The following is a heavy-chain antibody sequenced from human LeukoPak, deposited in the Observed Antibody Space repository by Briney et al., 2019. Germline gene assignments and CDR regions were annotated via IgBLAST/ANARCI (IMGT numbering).Heavy chain of an antibody. V-gene: IGHV4-59*01. D-gene: IGHD2-2*01. J-gene: IGHJ4*02. CDR3: ARGGLEYQLLSYFDY. CDR2: IYYSGST. CDR1: GGSISSYY. Sequence: SETLSLTCTVSGGSISSYYWSWIRQPPGKGLEWIGYIYYSGSTNFSLPLKSRVTISVDTSKNQFSLKLSSVTAADTAVYYCARGGLEYQLLSYFDYWGQGTLVTVSS.